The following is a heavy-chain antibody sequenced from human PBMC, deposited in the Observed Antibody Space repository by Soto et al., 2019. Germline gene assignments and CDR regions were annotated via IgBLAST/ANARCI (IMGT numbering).Heavy chain of an antibody. D-gene: IGHD6-19*01. J-gene: IGHJ4*02. V-gene: IGHV5-10-1*01. CDR2: IDPSDSYT. CDR3: ARLSISSAWSHDY. Sequence: RESLKISCTGSGYSFISYWITWVRQMPGKGLEWMGRIDPSDSYTTYSPSFRGHVTISADKSISTAYLQWSSLKASDTAVYYCARLSISSAWSHDYWGQGTLVTVSS. CDR1: GYSFISYW.